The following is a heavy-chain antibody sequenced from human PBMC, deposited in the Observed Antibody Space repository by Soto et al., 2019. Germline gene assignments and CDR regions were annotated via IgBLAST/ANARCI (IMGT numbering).Heavy chain of an antibody. D-gene: IGHD4-17*01. CDR3: ARIPGSDYSDPHDF. J-gene: IGHJ4*02. CDR1: GWSFSGYH. Sequence: SETLSLTCAVYGWSFSGYHWTWIRQPPGRGLEWIGEITHRGSPNYNPSFKSRVTISIDMSKNQFSLDLSSLTAADTAVYYCARIPGSDYSDPHDFWGQGTLVTVSS. CDR2: ITHRGSP. V-gene: IGHV4-34*01.